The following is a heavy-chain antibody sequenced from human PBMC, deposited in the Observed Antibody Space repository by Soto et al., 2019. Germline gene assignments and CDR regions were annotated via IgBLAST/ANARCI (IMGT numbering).Heavy chain of an antibody. J-gene: IGHJ4*02. Sequence: PSETMSLACTVSGGSMSSGEYYWSWIRQPPGKDLEWIGYIYYSGSTYYNPSLKSRVTISVDTSKNQFSLKLSSVTAADTAVYYCARRYGSAIDYWGQGTLVTVSS. V-gene: IGHV4-30-4*01. CDR3: ARRYGSAIDY. CDR2: IYYSGST. D-gene: IGHD1-26*01. CDR1: GGSMSSGEYY.